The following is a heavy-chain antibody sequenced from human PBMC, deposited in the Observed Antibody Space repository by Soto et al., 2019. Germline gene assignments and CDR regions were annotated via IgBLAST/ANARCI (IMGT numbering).Heavy chain of an antibody. CDR1: GYSMSSDSY. CDR3: ARVHDMVVAGSTFDY. Sequence: NPSETLSLTCNVSGYSMSSDSYWGWIRQSPGKGPDWIASMYHGGTTFYNPSLKSRVTMSIDTSSNQFSLRLTSVTAADTAVYYCARVHDMVVAGSTFDYWGHGIMVTVSS. J-gene: IGHJ4*01. V-gene: IGHV4-38-2*02. CDR2: MYHGGTT. D-gene: IGHD2-15*01.